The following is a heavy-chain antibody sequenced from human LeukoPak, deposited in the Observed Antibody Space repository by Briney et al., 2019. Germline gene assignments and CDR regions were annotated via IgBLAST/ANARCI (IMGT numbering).Heavy chain of an antibody. CDR2: IYTSGST. CDR1: GDSMSSGSSY. V-gene: IGHV4-61*02. D-gene: IGHD3-3*01. CDR3: ARDLTIFPYNWFDP. J-gene: IGHJ5*02. Sequence: PSETLSLTCTVSGDSMSSGSSYWSWIRQPAGKGLEWIGRIYTSGSTIYNPSLKSRVTISVDTSKNQFSLNLSSVTVAGTAVYYCARDLTIFPYNWFDPWGQGTLVTVSS.